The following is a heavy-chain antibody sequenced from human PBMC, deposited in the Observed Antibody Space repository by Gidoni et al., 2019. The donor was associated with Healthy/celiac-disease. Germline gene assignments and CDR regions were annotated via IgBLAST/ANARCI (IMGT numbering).Heavy chain of an antibody. J-gene: IGHJ4*02. D-gene: IGHD3-3*01. V-gene: IGHV3-21*01. CDR1: GFTFSRDS. CDR2: ISSSSSYI. CDR3: ARDYDFWSGPFDY. Sequence: EVQLVESGGGLVKPGGSLRLSCAASGFTFSRDSMTWVRQAPWKGLEWVSSISSSSSYIYYADSVKGRFTISRDNAKNSLYLQMNSLRAEDTAVYYCARDYDFWSGPFDYWGQGTLVTVSS.